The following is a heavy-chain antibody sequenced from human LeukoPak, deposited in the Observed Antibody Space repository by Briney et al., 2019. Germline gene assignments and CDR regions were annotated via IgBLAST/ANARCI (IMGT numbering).Heavy chain of an antibody. CDR1: GGSISSGGYS. D-gene: IGHD3-22*01. CDR2: IYHSGST. J-gene: IGHJ4*02. CDR3: ARGERYYDSSGYFDY. Sequence: PSETLSLTCAASGGSISSGGYSGSWIRQPPGKGLEWIGYIYHSGSTYYNPSLKSRVTISVDRSKNQFSLKLSSVTAADTAVYYCARGERYYDSSGYFDYWGQGTLVTVSS. V-gene: IGHV4-30-2*01.